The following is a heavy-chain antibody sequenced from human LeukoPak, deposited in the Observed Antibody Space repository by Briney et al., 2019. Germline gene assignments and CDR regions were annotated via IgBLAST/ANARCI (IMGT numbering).Heavy chain of an antibody. CDR2: ISGSGGST. Sequence: GGSLRLSCAASGFTFSSYAMSWVRQAPGKGLEWVLAISGSGGSTYYADSVKGRFTISRDNSKNTLYLQMNSLRAEDTAVYYCAQDTKWELYFDYWGQGTLVTVSS. CDR3: AQDTKWELYFDY. V-gene: IGHV3-23*01. CDR1: GFTFSSYA. D-gene: IGHD1-26*01. J-gene: IGHJ4*02.